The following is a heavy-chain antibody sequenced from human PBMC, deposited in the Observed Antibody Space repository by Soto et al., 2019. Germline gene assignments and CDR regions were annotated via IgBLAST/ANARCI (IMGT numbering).Heavy chain of an antibody. CDR2: IIPIFGTA. Sequence: QVQLVQSGAEVKKPGSSVKVSCKASGGTFSSYAISWVRQAPGQGLEWMGGIIPIFGTANYAQKFQGRVTIIADKSTSTAYMELSSLRSEDTAVYYCARPYSYYYGSGSYSGDYYYGMDVWGQGTTVTVSS. V-gene: IGHV1-69*06. J-gene: IGHJ6*02. CDR1: GGTFSSYA. D-gene: IGHD3-10*01. CDR3: ARPYSYYYGSGSYSGDYYYGMDV.